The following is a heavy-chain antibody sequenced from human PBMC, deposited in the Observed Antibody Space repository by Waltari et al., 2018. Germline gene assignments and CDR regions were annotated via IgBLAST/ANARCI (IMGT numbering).Heavy chain of an antibody. CDR3: AKGGDCNGGSCNFDY. D-gene: IGHD2-15*01. Sequence: QVQLVQSGAEVKKPGASVKVSCTASGYTFTDWYMSWVRQAPGQGLEWMGRSSPNSGGTNYAQKFQGRVTMTRDTSISTAYMELSRLTSDDTAVYYCAKGGDCNGGSCNFDYWGQGTVVTVSS. CDR2: SSPNSGGT. CDR1: GYTFTDWY. J-gene: IGHJ4*02. V-gene: IGHV1-2*06.